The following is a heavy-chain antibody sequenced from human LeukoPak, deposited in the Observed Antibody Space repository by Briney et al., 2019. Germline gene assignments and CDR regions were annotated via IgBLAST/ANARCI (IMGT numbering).Heavy chain of an antibody. CDR3: ARAFRPASDPHDFYDF. CDR2: ISPSGDRT. CDR1: EFTFSNHP. D-gene: IGHD3/OR15-3a*01. Sequence: GGSLRLSCAASEFTFSNHPMHWVRQPSGKRLEYVSAISPSGDRTWYADSVKGRFTISRDNSKNTMYLQMGSLRPEDMGVYYCARAFRPASDPHDFYDFWGRGTTVTVSS. J-gene: IGHJ3*01. V-gene: IGHV3-64*02.